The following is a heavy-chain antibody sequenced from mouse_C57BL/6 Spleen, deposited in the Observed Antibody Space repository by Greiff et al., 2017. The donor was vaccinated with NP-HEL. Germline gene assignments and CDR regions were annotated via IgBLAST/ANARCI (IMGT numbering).Heavy chain of an antibody. Sequence: QVQLQQSGAELAKPGASVKLSCKASGYTFTSYWMHWVKQRPGQGLEWIGYINPSSGYTKYNQKFKDKATLTADKSSSTAYMQLSSLTYEDSAVYYCARDDYDGDYAMDYWGQRTSVTVSS. D-gene: IGHD2-4*01. CDR2: INPSSGYT. J-gene: IGHJ4*01. V-gene: IGHV1-7*01. CDR1: GYTFTSYW. CDR3: ARDDYDGDYAMDY.